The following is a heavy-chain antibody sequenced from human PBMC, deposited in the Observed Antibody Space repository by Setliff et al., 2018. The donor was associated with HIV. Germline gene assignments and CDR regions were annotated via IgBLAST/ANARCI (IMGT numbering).Heavy chain of an antibody. CDR3: AKEGSWNDDSGAFNI. V-gene: IGHV4-4*08. D-gene: IGHD1-1*01. Sequence: SETLSLTCSVSGGSMSRVYWTWIRQPPGKGLEWIGYVSASGTTKYNPSLQSRVTISGDSSKNQFSLRLSSVTAADAAVYYCAKEGSWNDDSGAFNIWGQGTMVTVSS. J-gene: IGHJ3*02. CDR2: VSASGTT. CDR1: GGSMSRVY.